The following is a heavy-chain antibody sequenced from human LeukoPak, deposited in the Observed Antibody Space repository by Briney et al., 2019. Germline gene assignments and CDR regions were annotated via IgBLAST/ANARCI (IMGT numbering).Heavy chain of an antibody. CDR2: IYTSGST. CDR1: GYSISSGFY. D-gene: IGHD3-22*01. Sequence: PSETLSLTCSVSGYSISSGFYWGWIRQPAGKGLEWIGRIYTSGSTYYNPSLKSRVTISVDTSKNQFSLKLSSVTAADTAVYYCASATYYYDSSGYSSYWGQGTLVTVSS. V-gene: IGHV4-38-2*02. J-gene: IGHJ4*02. CDR3: ASATYYYDSSGYSSY.